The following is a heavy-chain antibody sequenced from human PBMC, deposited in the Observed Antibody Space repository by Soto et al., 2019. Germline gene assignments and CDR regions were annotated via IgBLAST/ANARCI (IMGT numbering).Heavy chain of an antibody. CDR3: ARETPVGSSGYYHFDY. D-gene: IGHD3-22*01. V-gene: IGHV3-30-3*01. Sequence: LRLSCAASGFTFSSYAMHWVRQAPGKGLEWVAVISYDGSNKYYADSVKGRFTISRDNSKNTLYLQMNSLRAEDTAVYYCARETPVGSSGYYHFDYWGQGNLVTVSS. CDR2: ISYDGSNK. CDR1: GFTFSSYA. J-gene: IGHJ4*02.